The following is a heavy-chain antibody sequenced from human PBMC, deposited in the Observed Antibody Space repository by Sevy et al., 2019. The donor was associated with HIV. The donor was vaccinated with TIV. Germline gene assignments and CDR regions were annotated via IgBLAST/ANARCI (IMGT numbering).Heavy chain of an antibody. D-gene: IGHD2-2*01. CDR1: GFTFSSYG. Sequence: GGSLRLSCAASGFTFSSYGLHWVRQAPGKGLEWVAFISYDGNEKYYGDSVKDRFTISRDESKNTLYLQLNSLRLEDTAVYYCARDCSSASCLWGMDVWGQGTTVTVSS. J-gene: IGHJ6*02. V-gene: IGHV3-30*03. CDR2: ISYDGNEK. CDR3: ARDCSSASCLWGMDV.